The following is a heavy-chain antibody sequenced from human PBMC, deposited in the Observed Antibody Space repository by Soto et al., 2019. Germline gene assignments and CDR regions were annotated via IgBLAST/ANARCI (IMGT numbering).Heavy chain of an antibody. J-gene: IGHJ6*02. CDR3: ARDRLEGRMDV. V-gene: IGHV3-53*01. CDR2: IYSGGSI. Sequence: GGSLRLSCAASGFTVSSNYMSWVRQAPGKGLEWVSVIYSGGSIYYADSVKGRFTISRDNSKNTLYLQMNSLRAEDTAVYYCARDRLEGRMDVWGQGTTVTVSS. CDR1: GFTVSSNY.